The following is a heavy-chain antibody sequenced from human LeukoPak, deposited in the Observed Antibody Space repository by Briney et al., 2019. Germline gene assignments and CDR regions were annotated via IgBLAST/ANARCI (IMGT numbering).Heavy chain of an antibody. J-gene: IGHJ4*02. Sequence: GGSLRLSCAASGFTFSNYWMSWVRQAPGKGLEWVANIKEDGSEKYYVDSVKGRFTIYRDNARNSLYLQMNSLRAEDTAVYYCATGGELGYWGQGTMVTVSS. CDR1: GFTFSNYW. CDR3: ATGGELGY. D-gene: IGHD1-14*01. CDR2: IKEDGSEK. V-gene: IGHV3-7*01.